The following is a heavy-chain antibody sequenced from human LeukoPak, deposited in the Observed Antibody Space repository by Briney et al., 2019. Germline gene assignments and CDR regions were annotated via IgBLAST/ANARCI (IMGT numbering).Heavy chain of an antibody. Sequence: PGRSLRLSCAASGFTFSSYGMHWVRQAPGKGLEWVAVISYDGSNKYYADSVKGRFTISRHNSKITLYLQMNSLRTEDTCVYYCAKVDLQDCSGGSCYIHYGMDVWGKGTTVTVSS. CDR1: GFTFSSYG. J-gene: IGHJ6*04. V-gene: IGHV3-30*18. D-gene: IGHD2-15*01. CDR2: ISYDGSNK. CDR3: AKVDLQDCSGGSCYIHYGMDV.